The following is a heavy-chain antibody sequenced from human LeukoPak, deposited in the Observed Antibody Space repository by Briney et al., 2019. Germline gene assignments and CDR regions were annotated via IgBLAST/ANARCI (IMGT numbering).Heavy chain of an antibody. D-gene: IGHD1-26*01. CDR2: IYTSGST. Sequence: SQTLSLTCTVSGGSISSGSYYWSWIRQPAGKGLEWIGRIYTSGSTNYNPSLKSRVTTSVDTSKNQFSLKLSSVTAADTAVYYCARALRGSYFMDYWGQGTLVTVSS. CDR1: GGSISSGSYY. CDR3: ARALRGSYFMDY. J-gene: IGHJ4*02. V-gene: IGHV4-61*02.